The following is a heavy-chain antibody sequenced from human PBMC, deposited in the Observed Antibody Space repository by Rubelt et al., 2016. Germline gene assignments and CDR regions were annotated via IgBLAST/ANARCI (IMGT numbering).Heavy chain of an antibody. Sequence: WMHWVRQAPGKGLVWVSRINSDGTSTSYADSVKGRFTISRDNAKNTLYLQVNSLRAEDTAVYYCARGGRGGSDGAFDIWGQGTMVTVSS. CDR1: W. CDR2: INSDGTST. J-gene: IGHJ3*02. V-gene: IGHV3-74*01. D-gene: IGHD1-26*01. CDR3: ARGGRGGSDGAFDI.